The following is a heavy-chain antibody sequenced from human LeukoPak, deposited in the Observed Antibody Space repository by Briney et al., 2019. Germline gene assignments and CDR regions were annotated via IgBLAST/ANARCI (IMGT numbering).Heavy chain of an antibody. CDR1: GYTFTSYG. CDR3: ARDPRSHYYDSSRGAFDI. CDR2: ISAYNGNT. Sequence: ASVKVSCKASGYTFTSYGISWVRQAPGQGLEWMGWISAYNGNTNYAQKLQGRVTMTTDTCTSTAYMELRSLRSDDTAVYYCARDPRSHYYDSSRGAFDIWGQRTMVTVSS. D-gene: IGHD3-22*01. V-gene: IGHV1-18*01. J-gene: IGHJ3*02.